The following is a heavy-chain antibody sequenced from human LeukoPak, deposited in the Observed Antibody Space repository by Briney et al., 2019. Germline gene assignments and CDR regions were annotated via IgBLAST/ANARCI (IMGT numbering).Heavy chain of an antibody. J-gene: IGHJ6*02. D-gene: IGHD6-13*01. V-gene: IGHV4-59*01. CDR1: AGSITNYY. CDR2: IYYSGST. Sequence: SQTMSLARTVSAGSITNYYCTWDRQPPGKVLEWNGYIYYSGSTNYNPSLKSRFTISVDTSKNQFSLKLRSVTAADTGLYYCARLSKIATAGPHYYHSMDVWGQGTTVTVSS. CDR3: ARLSKIATAGPHYYHSMDV.